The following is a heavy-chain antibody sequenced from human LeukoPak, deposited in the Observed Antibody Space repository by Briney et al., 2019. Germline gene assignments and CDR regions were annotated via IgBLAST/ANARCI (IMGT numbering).Heavy chain of an antibody. CDR2: IIPIFGTA. Sequence: ASVKVSCKASGGTFISYAISWVRQAPGQGLEWMGGIIPIFGTANYAQKFQGRVTITADESTSTAYMELSSLRSEDTAVYYCARDLAGTTGYLGLFPPDYYYYGMDVWGQGTTVTVSS. D-gene: IGHD1-7*01. J-gene: IGHJ6*02. CDR3: ARDLAGTTGYLGLFPPDYYYYGMDV. CDR1: GGTFISYA. V-gene: IGHV1-69*13.